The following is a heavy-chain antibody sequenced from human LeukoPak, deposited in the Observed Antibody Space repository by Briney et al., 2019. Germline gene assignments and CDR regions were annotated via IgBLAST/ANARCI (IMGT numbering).Heavy chain of an antibody. CDR3: ASGSSTFDI. CDR2: INHSGST. V-gene: IGHV4-34*01. Sequence: SETLSLTCAVYGGSFSGYYWSWIRQPPGKGLEWIGEINHSGSTNYNPSLKSRVTISVDTSKNQFSLRLSSVTAADTAVYYCASGSSTFDIWGQGTMVTVSS. D-gene: IGHD6-19*01. J-gene: IGHJ3*02. CDR1: GGSFSGYY.